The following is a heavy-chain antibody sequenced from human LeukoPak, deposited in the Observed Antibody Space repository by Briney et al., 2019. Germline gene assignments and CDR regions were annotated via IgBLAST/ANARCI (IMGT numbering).Heavy chain of an antibody. V-gene: IGHV3-7*01. Sequence: PGGSLRLYCAVSGFTISSYRMNWVRQAPGQGLEGVASIRQDGGEKSYEDPVKGRITISRDNTKNSLYLQINSLRAEDTAVYYCARDGTAAGLXFDLXXQGTLVTVSS. CDR3: ARDGTAAGLXFDL. CDR2: IRQDGGEK. D-gene: IGHD6-13*01. J-gene: IGHJ4*01. CDR1: GFTISSYR.